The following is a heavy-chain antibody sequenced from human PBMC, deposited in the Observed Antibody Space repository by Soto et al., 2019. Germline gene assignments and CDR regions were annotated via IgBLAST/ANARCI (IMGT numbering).Heavy chain of an antibody. V-gene: IGHV1-69*01. CDR1: GGTLNSYT. CDR2: IIPVFGTT. D-gene: IGHD6-6*01. CDR3: SNSNSDARGDF. Sequence: QVQLVQAGAEVKKPGSSVRVSCKASGGTLNSYTISWVRQAPGQGLEWMGGIIPVFGTTDYAQKFQGRVTMTADQPTGTAYLDLFSLRSEPTAIYYCSNSNSDARGDFWGQGTLVTVSS. J-gene: IGHJ4*02.